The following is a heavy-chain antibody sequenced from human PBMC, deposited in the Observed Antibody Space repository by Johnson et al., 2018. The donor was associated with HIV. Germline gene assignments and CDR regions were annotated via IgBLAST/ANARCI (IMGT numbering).Heavy chain of an antibody. CDR2: ISYDGSNK. CDR1: GFTFSSYA. J-gene: IGHJ3*02. D-gene: IGHD6-19*01. Sequence: QVQLVESVGGVVQPGRSLRLSCAASGFTFSSYAMHWVRQTPGKGLEWVAIISYDGSNKNYADSVKGRFTISRDNSKNTLYLQMNSLRPEDTAVYYCVQGVPNPAGAFDIWGRGTMVTVSS. CDR3: VQGVPNPAGAFDI. V-gene: IGHV3-30*03.